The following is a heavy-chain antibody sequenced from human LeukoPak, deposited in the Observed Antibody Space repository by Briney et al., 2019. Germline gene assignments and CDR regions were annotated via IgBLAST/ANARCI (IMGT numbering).Heavy chain of an antibody. CDR1: GGSISSYY. V-gene: IGHV4-4*07. CDR3: ARDAYYYVSSGYSRFDY. CDR2: IYTSGST. Sequence: SETLSLTCTVSGGSISSYYWSWVRQPAGKGLEWIGRIYTSGSTNYNPSLKSRVTMSVDTSKNQFSLKLSSVTAADTAVYYCARDAYYYVSSGYSRFDYWGQGTLVTVSS. D-gene: IGHD3-22*01. J-gene: IGHJ4*02.